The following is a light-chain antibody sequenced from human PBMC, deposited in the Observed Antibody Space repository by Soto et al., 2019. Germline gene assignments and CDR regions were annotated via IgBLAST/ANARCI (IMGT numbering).Light chain of an antibody. CDR3: CSYAGSYV. CDR1: LSDVGGCNC. Sequence: QSALTQPPSASGSPGQSVTISCTGTLSDVGGCNCVSWYQQHPGKAPKLMIYDVSKRPSGVPDRFSGSKSGNTASLTVSGLQAEDEANYYCCSYAGSYVFGTGTKLTVL. J-gene: IGLJ1*01. CDR2: DVS. V-gene: IGLV2-8*01.